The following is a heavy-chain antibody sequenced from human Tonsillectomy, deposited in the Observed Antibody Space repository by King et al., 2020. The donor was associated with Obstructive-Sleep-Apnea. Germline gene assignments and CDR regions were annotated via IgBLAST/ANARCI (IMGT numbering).Heavy chain of an antibody. V-gene: IGHV3-33*01. Sequence: VQLVESGGVVVQPGRSLRLSCAASGFTFSSYGMHWVHQAPGTGLEVVAVIWYDGSNKYYAVSVKGRFTIYRDNSKNTLFLQMNSLRAEDTAVYYCARDGRWELLALDYWGQGTLVTVSS. CDR1: GFTFSSYG. CDR2: IWYDGSNK. J-gene: IGHJ4*02. D-gene: IGHD1-26*01. CDR3: ARDGRWELLALDY.